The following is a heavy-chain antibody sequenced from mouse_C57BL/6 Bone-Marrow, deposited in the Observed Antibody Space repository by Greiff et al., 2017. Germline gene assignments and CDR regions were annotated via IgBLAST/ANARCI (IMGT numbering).Heavy chain of an antibody. Sequence: QVQLQQPGAELVKPGASVKLSCKASGYTFTSYWMHWVKQRPGRGLEWIGRIDPNSGGTKYNEKFKSKATLTVDKPSSTAYMQLSRLTSEDSAVYYCARVPDGTTWDAMDYWGQGTSVTVSS. CDR1: GYTFTSYW. CDR3: ARVPDGTTWDAMDY. CDR2: IDPNSGGT. J-gene: IGHJ4*01. D-gene: IGHD2-1*01. V-gene: IGHV1-72*01.